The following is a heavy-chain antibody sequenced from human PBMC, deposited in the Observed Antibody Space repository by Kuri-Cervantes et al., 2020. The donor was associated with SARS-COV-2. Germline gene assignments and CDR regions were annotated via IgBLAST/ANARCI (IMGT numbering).Heavy chain of an antibody. CDR1: GGSISSYY. D-gene: IGHD6-13*01. Sequence: SETLSLTCTVSGGSISSYYWRRIRQPPGKGLEWIGYIYYSGSTNYNPSLKSRVTISVDTSKNQFSLKLSSVTAADTAVYYCARVGYSSSPLDYWGQGTLVTVSS. CDR2: IYYSGST. V-gene: IGHV4-59*08. J-gene: IGHJ4*02. CDR3: ARVGYSSSPLDY.